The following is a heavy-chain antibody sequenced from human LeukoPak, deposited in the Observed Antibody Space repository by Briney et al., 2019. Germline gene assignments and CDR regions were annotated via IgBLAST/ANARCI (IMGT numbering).Heavy chain of an antibody. CDR2: FYHSGST. J-gene: IGHJ5*02. D-gene: IGHD3-3*01. V-gene: IGHV4-38-2*02. CDR1: GYSISSGYY. Sequence: SETLSLTCTVSGYSISSGYYWGWIRQPPGKGLEWIGSFYHSGSTYYNPSLKSRVTISVDTSKNQFSLKLSSVTAADTAVYYCARVAYDFWSGDMYNWFDPWGQGTLVTVSS. CDR3: ARVAYDFWSGDMYNWFDP.